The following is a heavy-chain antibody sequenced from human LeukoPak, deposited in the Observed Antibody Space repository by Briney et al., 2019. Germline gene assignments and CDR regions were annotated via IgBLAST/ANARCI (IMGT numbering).Heavy chain of an antibody. CDR2: IYYSGST. CDR1: GGSISSSSYY. CDR3: ARGSGSSVY. V-gene: IGHV4-39*07. D-gene: IGHD6-6*01. Sequence: SETLSLTCTVSGGSISSSSYYWGWIRQPPGKGLEWIGSIYYSGSTYYNPSLKSRVTISVDTSKNQFSLKLSSVTAADTAVYYCARGSGSSVYWGQGTLVIVSS. J-gene: IGHJ4*02.